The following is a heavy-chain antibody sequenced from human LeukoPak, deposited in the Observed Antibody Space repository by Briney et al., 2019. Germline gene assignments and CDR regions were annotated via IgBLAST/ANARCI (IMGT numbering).Heavy chain of an antibody. CDR3: ASEQQLVRFDY. V-gene: IGHV4-34*01. CDR2: INHSGST. CDR1: GGSFSDYY. D-gene: IGHD6-13*01. Sequence: SETLSLTCAVYGGSFSDYYWSWIRQPPGKGLEWIGEINHSGSTSYNPSLKSRVTISVDTSKNQFSLKLSSVTAADTAVYYCASEQQLVRFDYWGQGTLVTVSS. J-gene: IGHJ4*02.